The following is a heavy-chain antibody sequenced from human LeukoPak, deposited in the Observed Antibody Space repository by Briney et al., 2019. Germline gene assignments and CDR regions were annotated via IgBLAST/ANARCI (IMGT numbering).Heavy chain of an antibody. D-gene: IGHD4-17*01. Sequence: EASVKVSCKASGYTFTGYYMHWVRQAPGQGLEWMGWINPNSGGTNYAQKFLGRVTMTRDTSISTAYMELSRLRSDDTAVYYCARVMTTVTTDDAFDIWGQGTMVTVSS. V-gene: IGHV1-2*02. CDR1: GYTFTGYY. J-gene: IGHJ3*02. CDR3: ARVMTTVTTDDAFDI. CDR2: INPNSGGT.